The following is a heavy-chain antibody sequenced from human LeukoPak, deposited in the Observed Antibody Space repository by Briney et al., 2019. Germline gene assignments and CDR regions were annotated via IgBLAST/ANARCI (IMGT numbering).Heavy chain of an antibody. Sequence: PGGSLRLSCAASGFTFSNYYMVWVRQGPGKGLEWVSVIYGGGATYYADSEKGRFTISRDNSKNTMYLQMNSLRVEDTAVYYCARRGHYVDYYMDVWGKGTTVTVSS. D-gene: IGHD4-17*01. V-gene: IGHV3-66*02. J-gene: IGHJ6*03. CDR2: IYGGGAT. CDR1: GFTFSNYY. CDR3: ARRGHYVDYYMDV.